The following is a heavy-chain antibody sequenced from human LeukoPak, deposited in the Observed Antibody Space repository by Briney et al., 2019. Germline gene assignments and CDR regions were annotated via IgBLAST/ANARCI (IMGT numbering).Heavy chain of an antibody. CDR1: GFTFSSYW. J-gene: IGHJ4*02. V-gene: IGHV3-74*01. D-gene: IGHD3-22*01. CDR3: ARATAYYYDSSGYYYL. Sequence: GGSLRLSCAASGFTFSSYWMHWVRQAPGKGLAWVSRINSDGSSTSYADSVKGRFTISRDNAKNTLYLQMNSLRAEDTAVYYCARATAYYYDSSGYYYLWGQGTLVTVSS. CDR2: INSDGSST.